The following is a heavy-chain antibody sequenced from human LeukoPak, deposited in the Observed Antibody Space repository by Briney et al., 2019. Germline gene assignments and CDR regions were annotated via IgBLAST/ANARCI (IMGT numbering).Heavy chain of an antibody. CDR1: GGSFSGYY. CDR3: ARQESVTMVRPVLKYFDF. V-gene: IGHV4-34*01. Sequence: PSETLSLTCAVYGGSFSGYYWSWIRQPPGKGLEWIGEINHSGSTNYNPSLQSRVAISVDTSKNLLSLRVTSVNAADSAVYYCARQESVTMVRPVLKYFDFWGQGSRVTVSS. CDR2: INHSGST. J-gene: IGHJ4*02. D-gene: IGHD3-10*01.